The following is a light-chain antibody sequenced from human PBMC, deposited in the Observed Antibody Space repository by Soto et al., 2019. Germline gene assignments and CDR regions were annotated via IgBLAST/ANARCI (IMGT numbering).Light chain of an antibody. Sequence: EIVMTQSPATLSVSPGERATLSCRASQSVSSNLAWYQQKPGQAPRLLIYGASTRATGIPARFSGSGSGTEFTLTISSLQSEDFAVYYCQHYNGWPRTFGQGTKVEIK. CDR1: QSVSSN. CDR2: GAS. J-gene: IGKJ1*01. V-gene: IGKV3-15*01. CDR3: QHYNGWPRT.